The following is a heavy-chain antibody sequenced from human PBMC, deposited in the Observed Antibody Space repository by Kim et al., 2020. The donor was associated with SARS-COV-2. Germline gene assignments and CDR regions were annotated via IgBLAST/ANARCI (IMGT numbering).Heavy chain of an antibody. V-gene: IGHV1-58*01. CDR3: AANGRLAWFGPPGAFDV. J-gene: IGHJ3*01. D-gene: IGHD3-10*01. CDR1: GFTFSTSA. CDR2: IVVGRGNT. Sequence: SVKVSCKASGFTFSTSAVQWVRQARGQRLEWIGWIVVGRGNTKNALEFHERVTITRDMSTSTVYMELSSLTSEDTAVYYCAANGRLAWFGPPGAFDVWG.